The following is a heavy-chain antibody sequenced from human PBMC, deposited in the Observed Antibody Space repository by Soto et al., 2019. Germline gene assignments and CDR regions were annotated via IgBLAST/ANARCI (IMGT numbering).Heavy chain of an antibody. CDR3: AKGRVACTDAIDI. CDR2: ISRSGGST. D-gene: IGHD6-19*01. Sequence: GGSLRLSCAASGFTFSSYAMSWVRQAPGKGLEWVSAISRSGGSTYYADSVKGRFTISRDKSKNSLYLKMNSLRAEDTAVDYCAKGRVACTDAIDIWGQGTMVTVSS. CDR1: GFTFSSYA. V-gene: IGHV3-23*01. J-gene: IGHJ3*02.